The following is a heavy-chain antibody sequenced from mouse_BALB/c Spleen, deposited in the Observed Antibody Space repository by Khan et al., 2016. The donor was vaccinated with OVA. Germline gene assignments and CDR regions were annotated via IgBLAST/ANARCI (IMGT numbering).Heavy chain of an antibody. V-gene: IGHV1-7*01. CDR3: QRRGLYGLFAF. CDR1: GYTFTTYW. CDR2: INPSTGYT. D-gene: IGHD1-1*02. Sequence: QVQLKQSGAELAKPGASVKMSCTASGYTFTTYWIHWVKQRPGQGLEWIGYINPSTGYTEYNQKFKDKATLTTDKSSSAAYMQLSSLTSEDSAVYYCQRRGLYGLFAFWGQGTLVTVSA. J-gene: IGHJ3*01.